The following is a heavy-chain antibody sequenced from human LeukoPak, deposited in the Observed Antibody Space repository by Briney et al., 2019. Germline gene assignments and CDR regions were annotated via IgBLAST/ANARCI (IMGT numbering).Heavy chain of an antibody. V-gene: IGHV3-74*01. CDR2: INSDGSST. CDR3: ARLRRTPGYYDSSGYYRWIDY. J-gene: IGHJ4*02. CDR1: GFTFDDYA. D-gene: IGHD3-22*01. Sequence: PGGSLRLSCAASGFTFDDYAMHWVRQAPGKGLVWVSRINSDGSSTSYADSVKGRFTISRDNAKNTLYLQMNSLRAEDTAVYYCARLRRTPGYYDSSGYYRWIDYWGQGTLVTVSS.